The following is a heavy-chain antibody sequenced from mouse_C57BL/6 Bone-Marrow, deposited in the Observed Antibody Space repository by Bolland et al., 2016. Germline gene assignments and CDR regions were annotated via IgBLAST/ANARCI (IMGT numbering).Heavy chain of an antibody. CDR3: ASPYYPLEWDY. D-gene: IGHD2-10*01. V-gene: IGHV1-82*01. Sequence: PGDGDTNYNGKFKGKATLTADKSSSTAYMQLSSLTSEDSAVYFCASPYYPLEWDYWGQGTS. J-gene: IGHJ4*01. CDR2: PGDGDT.